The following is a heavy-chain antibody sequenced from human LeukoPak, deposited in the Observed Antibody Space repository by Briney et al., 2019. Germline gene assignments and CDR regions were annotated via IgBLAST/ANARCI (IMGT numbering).Heavy chain of an antibody. Sequence: PSETLSLTCAVYGGSFSGYYWSWIRQPPGKGLEWIGEINHSGSTNYNPSLKSRVTISVDTSKNQFSLKLSSVTAADTAVYYCARREDYYDSSGYLGWGQGTLVTASS. CDR1: GGSFSGYY. V-gene: IGHV4-34*01. CDR3: ARREDYYDSSGYLG. J-gene: IGHJ4*02. CDR2: INHSGST. D-gene: IGHD3-22*01.